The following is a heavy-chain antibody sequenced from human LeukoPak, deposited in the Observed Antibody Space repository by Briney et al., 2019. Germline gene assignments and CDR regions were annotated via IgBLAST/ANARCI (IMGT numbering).Heavy chain of an antibody. D-gene: IGHD3-10*01. CDR1: GFTFSDYY. CDR2: IKQDGSDK. CDR3: AKDRVTMVRGVIRPLDY. Sequence: GGSLRLSCAASGFTFSDYYMSWLRQAPGKGLEWVANIKQDGSDKYYVDSVKGRFTISRGNAKNSLYLQMNSLRAEDTAVYYCAKDRVTMVRGVIRPLDYWGQGTLVTVSS. V-gene: IGHV3-7*03. J-gene: IGHJ4*02.